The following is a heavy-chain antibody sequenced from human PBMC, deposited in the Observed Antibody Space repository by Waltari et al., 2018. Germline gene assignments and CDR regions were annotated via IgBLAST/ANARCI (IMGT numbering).Heavy chain of an antibody. Sequence: QVQLVQSGAEVKKPGASVKVSCKASGYTFTSYGISWVRQAPGQGLEWMGWVRANKGNKNNAQKLQGRVTMTTDTSTSTGYMELRSLRSDDTAVYYCARDYYDFWSGYYTRSWFDPWGQGTLVTVSS. CDR1: GYTFTSYG. CDR2: VRANKGNK. CDR3: ARDYYDFWSGYYTRSWFDP. J-gene: IGHJ5*02. D-gene: IGHD3-3*01. V-gene: IGHV1-18*01.